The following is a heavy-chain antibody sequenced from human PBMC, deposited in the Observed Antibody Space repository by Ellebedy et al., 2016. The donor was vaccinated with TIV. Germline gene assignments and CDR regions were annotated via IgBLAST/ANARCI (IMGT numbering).Heavy chain of an antibody. CDR2: ISSSSITI. D-gene: IGHD1-1*01. CDR1: GFTFGFSFSRYA. CDR3: VRDLHWAFDI. V-gene: IGHV3-48*02. Sequence: GESLKISCAASGFTFGFSFSRYAMSWVRQAPGKGLEWVSHISSSSITIYYADSVKGRFTISRDNAKNSLYLQMNSLRDADTAVYYCVRDLHWAFDIWGQGTVVTVSS. J-gene: IGHJ3*02.